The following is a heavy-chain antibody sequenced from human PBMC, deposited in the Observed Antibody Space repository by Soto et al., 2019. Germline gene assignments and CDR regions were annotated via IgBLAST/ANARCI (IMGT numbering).Heavy chain of an antibody. V-gene: IGHV4-61*01. D-gene: IGHD3-3*01. CDR2: IYYSGNT. Sequence: QVQLQESGPGLVKPSETLSLTCTVSGGSVSSGFYYWSWIRQPPGKGLEWIGYIYYSGNTDYNPSLKSRVIISVDTSKSQFSLRLSSVTAADTAVYYCATLRTILAPAVDYWGQGTLVTVAS. CDR3: ATLRTILAPAVDY. CDR1: GGSVSSGFYY. J-gene: IGHJ4*02.